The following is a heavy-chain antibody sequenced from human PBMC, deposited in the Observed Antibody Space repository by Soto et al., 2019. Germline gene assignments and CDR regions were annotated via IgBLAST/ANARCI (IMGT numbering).Heavy chain of an antibody. CDR3: ARDRRGFEP. CDR1: GFIFNDYY. CDR2: ISTTSTYT. Sequence: GGSLRLSCAASGFIFNDYYMSWIRQAPGKGLEWVSYISTTSTYTNYADSVKGRFTISRDNAKNSLYLQMNSLRAEDTAMYYCARDRRGFEPWGQGTLVTVPS. J-gene: IGHJ5*02. V-gene: IGHV3-11*05.